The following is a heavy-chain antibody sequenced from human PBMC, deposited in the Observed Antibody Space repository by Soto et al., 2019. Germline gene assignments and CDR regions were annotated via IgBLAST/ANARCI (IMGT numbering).Heavy chain of an antibody. D-gene: IGHD1-26*01. V-gene: IGHV1-18*01. CDR1: GYTFTSYG. CDR3: ARTGDSGSYYRTYYYYGMDV. CDR2: ISAYNGNT. Sequence: ASVKVSCKASGYTFTSYGISWVRQAPGQGLEWMGWISAYNGNTNYAQKLQGRVTMTTDTSTSTAYMELRSLRSDDTAVYYCARTGDSGSYYRTYYYYGMDVWGQGTRVTVSS. J-gene: IGHJ6*02.